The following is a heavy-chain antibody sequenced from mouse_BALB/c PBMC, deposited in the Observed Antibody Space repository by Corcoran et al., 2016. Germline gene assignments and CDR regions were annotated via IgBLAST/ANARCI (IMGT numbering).Heavy chain of an antibody. CDR1: GYTFTNYG. CDR2: INTYTGEP. V-gene: IGHV9-3-1*01. J-gene: IGHJ4*01. CDR3: ASAPYGNYGYYAMDY. D-gene: IGHD2-1*01. Sequence: QIQLVQSGPELKRPGESVKIYCKASGYTFTNYGMNWVKQAPGKGLKWMGWINTYTGEPTYADDFKGRFAFSLETSASTAYLQINNLKNEDTATYFCASAPYGNYGYYAMDYWGQGTSVTVSS.